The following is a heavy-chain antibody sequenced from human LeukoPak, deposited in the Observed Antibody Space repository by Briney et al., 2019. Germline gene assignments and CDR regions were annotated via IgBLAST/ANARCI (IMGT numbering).Heavy chain of an antibody. V-gene: IGHV3-23*01. J-gene: IGHJ4*02. D-gene: IGHD1-26*01. CDR1: GFTFTSYS. CDR2: TSDRGDYT. CDR3: AKKAQYNGNYPLDY. Sequence: GGSLRLSCAASGFTFTSYSMSWVRQAPGKGLEWVSGTSDRGDYTYYADSVKGRFTISRDNSKNTLYLQMNSLRAEDTALYFCAKKAQYNGNYPLDYWGQGSLVTVSS.